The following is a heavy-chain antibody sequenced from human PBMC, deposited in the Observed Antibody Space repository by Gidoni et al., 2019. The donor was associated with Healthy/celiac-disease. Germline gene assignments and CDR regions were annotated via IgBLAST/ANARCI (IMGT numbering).Heavy chain of an antibody. D-gene: IGHD5-18*01. J-gene: IGHJ4*02. V-gene: IGHV3-15*01. CDR3: TTDLRYSYGLFDY. Sequence: VPLVESGGGLVKSGGSLRLSCAASGFTFSNAWMSWCRQAPGTGLEWVGRIKSKTDGGTTDYAPPVKGRVTISNYDSKNTLYLRMNSLTTEDTAVYYCTTDLRYSYGLFDYWGQGTLVTVSS. CDR2: IKSKTDGGTT. CDR1: GFTFSNAW.